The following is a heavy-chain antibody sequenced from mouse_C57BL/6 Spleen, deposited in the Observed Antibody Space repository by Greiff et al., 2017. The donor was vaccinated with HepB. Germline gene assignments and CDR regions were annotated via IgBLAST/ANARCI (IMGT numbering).Heavy chain of an antibody. CDR3: ARDNGNYFDY. CDR2: ISDGGSYT. D-gene: IGHD2-1*01. Sequence: EVKLVESGGGLVKPGGSLKLSCAASGFTFSSYAMSWVRQTPEKRLEWVATISDGGSYTYYPDNVKDRFTISRDNAKNNLYLQMSHLKSEDTAMYYCARDNGNYFDYWGQGTTLTVSS. J-gene: IGHJ2*01. V-gene: IGHV5-4*01. CDR1: GFTFSSYA.